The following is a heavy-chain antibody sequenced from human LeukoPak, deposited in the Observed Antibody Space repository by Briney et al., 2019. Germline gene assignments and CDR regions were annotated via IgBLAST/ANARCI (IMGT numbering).Heavy chain of an antibody. Sequence: PGGSLRLSCAASGFTFSTYAMHWVRQAPGKGLEWVAVISYDGSNKYYADSVKGRFTISRDNPKNTLYLQMNSLRAEDTAVYYCARTYYEPGGGYGMDVWGQGTTVTVSS. CDR1: GFTFSTYA. V-gene: IGHV3-30-3*01. J-gene: IGHJ6*02. D-gene: IGHD1-26*01. CDR2: ISYDGSNK. CDR3: ARTYYEPGGGYGMDV.